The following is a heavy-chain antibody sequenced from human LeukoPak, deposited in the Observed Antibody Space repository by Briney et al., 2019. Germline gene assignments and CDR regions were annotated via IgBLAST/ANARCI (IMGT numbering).Heavy chain of an antibody. J-gene: IGHJ4*02. CDR3: ARARKGDYEGDYFDY. D-gene: IGHD4-17*01. CDR1: GGSFSGYY. CDR2: INHSGST. Sequence: PSETLSLTCAVYGGSFSGYYWSWIRQPPGKGLEWIGEINHSGSTNYNPSLKSRVTISVDTSKNQFSLKLSSVTAADTAAYYCARARKGDYEGDYFDYWGQGTLVTVSS. V-gene: IGHV4-34*01.